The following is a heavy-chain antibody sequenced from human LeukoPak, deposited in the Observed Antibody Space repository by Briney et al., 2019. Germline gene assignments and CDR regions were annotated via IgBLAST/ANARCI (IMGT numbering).Heavy chain of an antibody. CDR2: IYTSGST. CDR1: GGSISSYY. J-gene: IGHJ4*02. D-gene: IGHD2-15*01. Sequence: SETLSLTCTVSGGSISSYYWSWIRQPPGKGLEWIGYIYTSGSTNYNPSLKSRVTISVDTSKNQFSLKLSSVTAADTAVYYWAGDIVGRKNFDYWGQGTLVTVSS. V-gene: IGHV4-4*09. CDR3: AGDIVGRKNFDY.